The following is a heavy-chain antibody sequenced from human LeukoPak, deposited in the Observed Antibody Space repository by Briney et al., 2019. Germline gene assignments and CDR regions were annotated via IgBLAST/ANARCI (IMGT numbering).Heavy chain of an antibody. CDR3: AKGSGYCSGDTCYPHYYYYGLDV. CDR1: GFTFDDYA. CDR2: ISGDGGTT. V-gene: IGHV3-43*02. Sequence: GGSLRLSCAASGFTFDDYAMHWVRQAPGKGLEWVSLISGDGGTTYYADSVKGRFTISRDSSKNSLYLQMNSLRTEDTAFYYCAKGSGYCSGDTCYPHYYYYGLDVWGQGTTVTVSS. D-gene: IGHD2-15*01. J-gene: IGHJ6*02.